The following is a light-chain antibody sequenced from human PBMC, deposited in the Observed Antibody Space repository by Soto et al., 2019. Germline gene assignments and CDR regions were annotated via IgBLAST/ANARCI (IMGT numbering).Light chain of an antibody. Sequence: QSALTQPASVSGSPGQSITISCTGTSSDVGSYNLVSWYQQHPGKAPKLMIYEVSKRPSGVSNRFSGSKSGNTASLTISGLQAEDEADYYCCSYAGSSTNWVFGGGTKLTAL. J-gene: IGLJ3*02. CDR1: SSDVGSYNL. CDR2: EVS. CDR3: CSYAGSSTNWV. V-gene: IGLV2-23*02.